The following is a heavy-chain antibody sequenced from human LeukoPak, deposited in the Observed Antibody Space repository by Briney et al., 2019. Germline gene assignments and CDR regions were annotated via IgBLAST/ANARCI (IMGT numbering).Heavy chain of an antibody. Sequence: GGSLRLSCAVSGFPFSIYEMNWVRQAPGKGLEWVSNIGSSGAAIYYADSVRGRFTISRDSAKNSLYLQMNSLRAEDTAVYYCALLAVASDFDYWGQGALVTVSS. CDR2: IGSSGAAI. D-gene: IGHD6-19*01. CDR3: ALLAVASDFDY. V-gene: IGHV3-48*03. J-gene: IGHJ4*02. CDR1: GFPFSIYE.